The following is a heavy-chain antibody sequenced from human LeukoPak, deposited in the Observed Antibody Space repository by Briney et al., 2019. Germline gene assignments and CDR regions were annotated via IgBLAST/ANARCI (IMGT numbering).Heavy chain of an antibody. Sequence: GGSLRLSCAASGFNYSSYTMNWVRQAPGMGLEWLSYISASRGITYYADSVKGRFTISRDSHMSTLYLQMNSPRVEDTAVYYCARDPGFTSSCPGAYWGQGALVTVSS. CDR3: ARDPGFTSSCPGAY. CDR2: ISASRGIT. J-gene: IGHJ4*02. V-gene: IGHV3-48*01. D-gene: IGHD2-15*01. CDR1: GFNYSSYT.